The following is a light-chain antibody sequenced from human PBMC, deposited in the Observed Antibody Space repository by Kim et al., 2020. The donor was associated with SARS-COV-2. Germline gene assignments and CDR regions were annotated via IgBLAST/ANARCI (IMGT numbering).Light chain of an antibody. CDR2: GVS. Sequence: EIVMTQSPATLSVSPGERATLSCRASQNINTNLAWFQQKPGQAPRLLIYGVSNRATDILARFSGSGSGTEFTLTISSLQSEDFAVYYCQQHDNWPITFGGGTKVDIK. CDR3: QQHDNWPIT. V-gene: IGKV3-15*01. J-gene: IGKJ4*01. CDR1: QNINTN.